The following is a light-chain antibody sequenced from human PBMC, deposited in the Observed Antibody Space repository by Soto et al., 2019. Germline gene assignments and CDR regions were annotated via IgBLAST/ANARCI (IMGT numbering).Light chain of an antibody. CDR3: CSYAGSSTVV. Sequence: QSVLTQPASVSGSPGQSITISCTGTSSDVGSYNLVSWYQQHPGKAPKLMNYEVSKPPAGLSNRFSGSKSGNAASLTIAGLQAEDEDDYYCCSYAGSSTVVFGGGTQLTVL. V-gene: IGLV2-23*02. CDR2: EVS. CDR1: SSDVGSYNL. J-gene: IGLJ2*01.